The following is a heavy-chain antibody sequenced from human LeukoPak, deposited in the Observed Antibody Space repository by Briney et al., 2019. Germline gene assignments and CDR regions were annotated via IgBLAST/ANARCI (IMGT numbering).Heavy chain of an antibody. J-gene: IGHJ5*02. CDR2: FDPEDGET. CDR1: GYTLTELS. V-gene: IGHV1-24*01. Sequence: ASVKVSCKVSGYTLTELSMHWVRQAPGKGLKWVGGFDPEDGETIYAQKFQGRVTMTEDTSTDTAYMELSSLRSEDTAVYYCATVPMYYYDSSGPSLFDPWGQGTLVTVSS. CDR3: ATVPMYYYDSSGPSLFDP. D-gene: IGHD3-22*01.